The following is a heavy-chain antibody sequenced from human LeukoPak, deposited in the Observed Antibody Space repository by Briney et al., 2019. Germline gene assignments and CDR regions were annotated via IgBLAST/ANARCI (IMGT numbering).Heavy chain of an antibody. CDR1: GFTFSKAW. CDR2: IKSKTDGGTT. Sequence: GGSLRLLCAASGFTFSKAWMNWARHAPEKGLEWVGRIKSKTDGGTTDYAAPVKGRFTISRDDSKNTPYLQMSSMKTEDTAVYYCTTRIFHWGQGTLVTVSS. D-gene: IGHD2/OR15-2a*01. J-gene: IGHJ4*02. CDR3: TTRIFH. V-gene: IGHV3-15*01.